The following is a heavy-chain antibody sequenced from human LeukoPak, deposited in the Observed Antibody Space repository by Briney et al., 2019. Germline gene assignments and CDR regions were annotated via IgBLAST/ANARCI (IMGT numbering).Heavy chain of an antibody. CDR2: IYHSGST. V-gene: IGHV4-4*02. D-gene: IGHD5-24*01. CDR3: ARVSLRGLRGRHHNDY. Sequence: PSGTLSLTCAVSGGSISSSNWWSWVRQPPGKGLEWIGEIYHSGSTNYNPSLKSRVTISVDKSKNQFSLKLSSVTAADTAVYYCARVSLRGLRGRHHNDYWGQGTLVTVSS. CDR1: GGSISSSNW. J-gene: IGHJ4*02.